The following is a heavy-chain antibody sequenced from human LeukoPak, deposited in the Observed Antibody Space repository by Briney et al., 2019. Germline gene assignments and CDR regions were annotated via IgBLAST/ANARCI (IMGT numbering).Heavy chain of an antibody. V-gene: IGHV3-48*03. CDR3: ARDRPSLWFGESDAFDI. Sequence: GGSLRLSCADSGFTFSRYEMNWVRQAPGKGLGWVSYISSSGSTIYYAESVKGRFTISRDNAKNSLYLQMNSLRAEDTAVYYCARDRPSLWFGESDAFDIWGQGTMVTVSS. J-gene: IGHJ3*02. CDR1: GFTFSRYE. D-gene: IGHD3-10*01. CDR2: ISSSGSTI.